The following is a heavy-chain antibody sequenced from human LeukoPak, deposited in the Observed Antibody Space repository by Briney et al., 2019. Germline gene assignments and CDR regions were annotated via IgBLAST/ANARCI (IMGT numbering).Heavy chain of an antibody. CDR2: IYPGDSET. CDR1: GYSFTSYW. D-gene: IGHD1-26*01. J-gene: IGHJ4*02. CDR3: ARVEGANWGGSDY. V-gene: IGHV5-51*01. Sequence: GESLKISCKGSGYSFTSYWIGWVRQLPGKGLEWMGIIYPGDSETRYSPSFQGQVTISADKSISTAYLQWSSLKASDTAMYYCARVEGANWGGSDYWGQGTLVTVSS.